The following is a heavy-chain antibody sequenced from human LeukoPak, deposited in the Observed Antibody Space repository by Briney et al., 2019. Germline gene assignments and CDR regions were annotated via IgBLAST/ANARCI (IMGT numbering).Heavy chain of an antibody. CDR3: ARGGIVGSGYYYFDY. J-gene: IGHJ4*02. D-gene: IGHD3-22*01. V-gene: IGHV3-21*01. CDR1: GFTLSSYT. Sequence: GGSLRLSCAASGFTLSSYTMNWVRQAPGKGLEWVSSISSSRSYIYYADSVKGRFTISRDNAKNSLYLQMNSLRAEDTAVYYCARGGIVGSGYYYFDYWGQGTLVTVSS. CDR2: ISSSRSYI.